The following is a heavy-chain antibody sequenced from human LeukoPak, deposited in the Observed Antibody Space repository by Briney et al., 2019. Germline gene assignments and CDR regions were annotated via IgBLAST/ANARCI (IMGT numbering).Heavy chain of an antibody. J-gene: IGHJ4*02. V-gene: IGHV4-30-2*01. CDR1: GGSISSGGYS. CDR3: ARVSAVTNIDY. D-gene: IGHD4-17*01. Sequence: SQTLSLTCAVSGGSISSGGYSWSWIRQPPGKGLEWIGYIYHSGSTYYNPSLKSRVTISVDRSKNQFSLKLSSVTAADTAVYYCARVSAVTNIDYWGQGTLVTVSS. CDR2: IYHSGST.